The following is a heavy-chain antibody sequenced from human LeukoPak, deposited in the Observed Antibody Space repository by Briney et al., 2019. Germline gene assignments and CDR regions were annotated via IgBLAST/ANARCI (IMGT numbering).Heavy chain of an antibody. Sequence: GGSLRLSCAASGFTFSSYAMSWVRQAPGKGLEWVSAISGSGGSTYYADSVKGWFTISRDTSKNTLYLQMKSLRAEDTAVYYCAKAWAAAGTFASWGQGTLVTVSS. D-gene: IGHD6-13*01. V-gene: IGHV3-23*01. CDR2: ISGSGGST. J-gene: IGHJ4*02. CDR1: GFTFSSYA. CDR3: AKAWAAAGTFAS.